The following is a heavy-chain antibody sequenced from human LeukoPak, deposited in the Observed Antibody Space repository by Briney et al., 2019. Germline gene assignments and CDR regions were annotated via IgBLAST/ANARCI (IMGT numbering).Heavy chain of an antibody. CDR2: IIPILGIA. J-gene: IGHJ6*02. CDR1: VGTFSSYA. Sequence: GASVKVSCKASVGTFSSYAISWVRQAPGQGLEWIGRIIPILGIANYAQMCQGRVKITADKSTSTAYMELSSLRSEDTAVYYCATPYGGYSYGYSYGMDVWGQGTTVAVS. CDR3: ATPYGGYSYGYSYGMDV. D-gene: IGHD5-18*01. V-gene: IGHV1-69*04.